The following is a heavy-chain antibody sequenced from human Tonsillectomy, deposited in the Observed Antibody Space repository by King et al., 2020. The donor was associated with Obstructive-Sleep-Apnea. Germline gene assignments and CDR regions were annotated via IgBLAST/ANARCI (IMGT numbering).Heavy chain of an antibody. Sequence: VQLVESGGGLVQPGGSLRLSCAASGFTFSSYWMHWVRQAPGKGLVWVSRINSDGSSTSYADSVKGRFTISRDNAKNTLYLQMNSLSAEDTAVYYCASGITIFGAVGYWGQGTLVTVSS. CDR2: INSDGSST. V-gene: IGHV3-74*02. J-gene: IGHJ4*02. CDR3: ASGITIFGAVGY. CDR1: GFTFSSYW. D-gene: IGHD3-3*01.